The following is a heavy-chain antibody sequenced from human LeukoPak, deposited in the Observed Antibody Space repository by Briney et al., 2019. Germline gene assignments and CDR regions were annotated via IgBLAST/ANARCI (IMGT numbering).Heavy chain of an antibody. V-gene: IGHV3-11*04. Sequence: GGSLRLSCAASGFTFSDYYMSWVRQAPGKGLEWVSYISSSGNTIYYTNSVKGRFTVSRDNAKNSLYLQMNSLRAEDTAVYYCARVAVTGIGIDYWGQGTLVTVSS. J-gene: IGHJ4*02. D-gene: IGHD6-19*01. CDR3: ARVAVTGIGIDY. CDR2: ISSSGNTI. CDR1: GFTFSDYY.